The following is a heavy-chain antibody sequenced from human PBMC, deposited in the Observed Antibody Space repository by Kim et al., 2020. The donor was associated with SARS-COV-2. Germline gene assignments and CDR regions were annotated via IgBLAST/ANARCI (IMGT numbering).Heavy chain of an antibody. CDR3: ARVRLDTAMGHYYYYGMDV. V-gene: IGHV4-39*07. D-gene: IGHD5-18*01. J-gene: IGHJ6*02. Sequence: SRVTISVDTSKNQFSLKLSSVTAADTAVYYCARVRLDTAMGHYYYYGMDVWGQGTTVTVSS.